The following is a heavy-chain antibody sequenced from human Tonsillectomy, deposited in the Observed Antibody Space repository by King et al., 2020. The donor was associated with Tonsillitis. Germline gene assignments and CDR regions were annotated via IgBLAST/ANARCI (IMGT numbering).Heavy chain of an antibody. J-gene: IGHJ4*02. CDR1: GGSISSSDHY. CDR2: MYYSGTI. Sequence: QLQESGPGVVKPSETLSLTCTVSGGSISSSDHYWAWIRQSPGEGLEWIGYMYYSGTIFYNPSLKSRITISGGTSENRFSLQLSSVTAADTAVYFCARYVSGSVDYWGQGALVTVSS. D-gene: IGHD1-26*01. CDR3: ARYVSGSVDY. V-gene: IGHV4-39*01.